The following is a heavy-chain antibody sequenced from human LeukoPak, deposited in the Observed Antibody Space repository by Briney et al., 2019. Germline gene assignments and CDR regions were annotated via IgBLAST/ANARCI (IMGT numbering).Heavy chain of an antibody. CDR3: ARDHGDYGDLYFDY. CDR1: GFTFSSYV. V-gene: IGHV3-23*01. J-gene: IGHJ4*02. Sequence: GGSLRLSCAASGFTFSSYVMSWVRQTPGKGLEWVSAMSGSGDSTYYADSVKGRFTISRDNSKNTLYLQMNSLRAEDTAVYYCARDHGDYGDLYFDYWGQGTLVTVSS. D-gene: IGHD4-17*01. CDR2: MSGSGDST.